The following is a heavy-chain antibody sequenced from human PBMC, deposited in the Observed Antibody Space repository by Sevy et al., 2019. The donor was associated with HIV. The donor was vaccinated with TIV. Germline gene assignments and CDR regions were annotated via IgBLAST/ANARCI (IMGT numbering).Heavy chain of an antibody. J-gene: IGHJ4*02. V-gene: IGHV3-48*02. D-gene: IGHD5-18*01. Sequence: GGSLRLSCAASGFTFNTYSMNWVRQAPGKGLELVSYISASSHHIYYGDSVKGRFTISRDNAENSLYLQMNSLRDEDTAVYYCARDGGYTYGRPYSFDSWGQGTLVTVSS. CDR1: GFTFNTYS. CDR3: ARDGGYTYGRPYSFDS. CDR2: ISASSHHI.